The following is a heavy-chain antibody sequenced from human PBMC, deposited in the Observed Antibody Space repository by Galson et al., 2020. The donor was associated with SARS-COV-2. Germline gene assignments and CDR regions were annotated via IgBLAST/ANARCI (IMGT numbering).Heavy chain of an antibody. Sequence: SRVTISVDTSKNQFSLKLSSVTAADTAVYYCARDLTGIAAAGTLWIYWGQGTLVTVSS. V-gene: IGHV4-30-2*04. J-gene: IGHJ4*02. CDR3: ARDLTGIAAAGTLWIY. D-gene: IGHD6-13*01.